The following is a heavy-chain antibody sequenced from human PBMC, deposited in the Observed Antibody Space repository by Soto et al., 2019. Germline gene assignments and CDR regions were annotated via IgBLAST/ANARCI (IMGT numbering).Heavy chain of an antibody. V-gene: IGHV1-2*02. CDR2: INPDNGGT. CDR1: GYRFTGHY. CDR3: ARSGYNYGYNWFDP. D-gene: IGHD5-18*01. Sequence: ASVKVSCKASGYRFTGHYVHCVRQAPGQGLEWMGWINPDNGGTNYAQKFQGRVTMTRDTSTRTAYMELTRLRSGDTAVYYCARSGYNYGYNWFDPWGHGTLVTVSS. J-gene: IGHJ5*02.